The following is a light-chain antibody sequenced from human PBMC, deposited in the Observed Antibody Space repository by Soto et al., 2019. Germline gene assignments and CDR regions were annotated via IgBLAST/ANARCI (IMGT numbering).Light chain of an antibody. CDR1: SSNIGSIT. Sequence: QSVLTQPPSASGTPGQRVTISCSGSSSNIGSITVNWYQQLPGTAPKLLIYSDNHRPSAVPDRFSGSKSGTSASLAISGLQSEDEADYYCAAWDDNLHVVFGGGTQLTVL. CDR3: AAWDDNLHVV. J-gene: IGLJ2*01. CDR2: SDN. V-gene: IGLV1-44*01.